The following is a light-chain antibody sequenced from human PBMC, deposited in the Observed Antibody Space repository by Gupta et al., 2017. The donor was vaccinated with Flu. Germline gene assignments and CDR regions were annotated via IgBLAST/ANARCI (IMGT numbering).Light chain of an antibody. CDR1: SSNIGRNT. V-gene: IGLV1-44*01. CDR2: THN. CDR3: AAWDDSLNGWV. J-gene: IGLJ3*02. Sequence: QSVVTQPPSASGTPGQRVTISCSGSSSNIGRNTVNWSQQDPGTAPKLLIYTHNQRPSGVPDRFSGSKSGTSASLAISGLQSEDEADYYCAAWDDSLNGWVFGGGTKLTVL.